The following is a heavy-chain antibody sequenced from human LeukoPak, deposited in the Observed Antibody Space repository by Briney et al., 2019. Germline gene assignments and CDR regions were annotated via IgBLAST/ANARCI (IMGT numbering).Heavy chain of an antibody. J-gene: IGHJ5*02. CDR2: VRQDGGET. V-gene: IGHV3-7*05. D-gene: IGHD6-13*01. Sequence: GGSLRLSCAASGFTFSNYWMTWVRQAPGKGLEWVANVRQDGGETSYVDSVKGRFTISRDNAKNSLYLQMNSPTVEETAVYYCARWDYSGSWYWPDPWGQGTLVTVSS. CDR1: GFTFSNYW. CDR3: ARWDYSGSWYWPDP.